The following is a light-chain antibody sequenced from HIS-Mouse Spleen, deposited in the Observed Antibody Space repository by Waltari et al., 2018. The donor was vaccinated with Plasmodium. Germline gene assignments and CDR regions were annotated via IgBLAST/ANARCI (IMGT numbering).Light chain of an antibody. J-gene: IGKJ2*01. CDR1: QGISNY. CDR3: QKYNSAPHT. V-gene: IGKV1-27*01. CDR2: AAS. Sequence: DIQMTQSPSSLSASVGDRVTLTCRASQGISNYLAWYQQKPGKVLELLIYAASTLQAGVPSRFSGSGSGTDFTLTINSLQPEDVATYYCQKYNSAPHTFGQGTKLEIK.